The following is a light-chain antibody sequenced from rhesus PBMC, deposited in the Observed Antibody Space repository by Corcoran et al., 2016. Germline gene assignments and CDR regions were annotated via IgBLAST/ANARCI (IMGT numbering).Light chain of an antibody. CDR1: ENVNNY. J-gene: IGKJ3*01. CDR2: KSS. V-gene: IGKV1-74*01. Sequence: DIQMTQSPSSLSASVGDRVTITCRASENVNNYLNWYQQKPGKAPKLLNQKSSTLQNGVPSRISGSGSGTDYTFTLSSLQPEDVATYYCQHGYGTPFTFGPGTKLDIK. CDR3: QHGYGTPFT.